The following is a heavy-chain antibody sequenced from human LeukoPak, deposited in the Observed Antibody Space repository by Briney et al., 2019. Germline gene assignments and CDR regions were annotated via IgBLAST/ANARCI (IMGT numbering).Heavy chain of an antibody. CDR3: ARVKGAQANNWFDP. J-gene: IGHJ5*02. CDR1: GYTFTSYG. Sequence: ASVKVSCKASGYTFTSYGISWVRQAPGQGLEWMGWISAYNGNTNYAQKLQGRVTMTTDTSTSTAYTELRSLRSDDTAVYYCARVKGAQANNWFDPWGQGTLVTVSS. CDR2: ISAYNGNT. V-gene: IGHV1-18*01.